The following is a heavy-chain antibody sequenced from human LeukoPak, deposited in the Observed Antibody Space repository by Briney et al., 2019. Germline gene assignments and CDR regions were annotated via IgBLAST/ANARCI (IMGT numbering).Heavy chain of an antibody. CDR1: GFTFSDSY. CDR2: ISSGSSYT. D-gene: IGHD2-2*01. V-gene: IGHV3-11*03. J-gene: IGHJ4*02. CDR3: ARACSSASCYDF. Sequence: GGSLRLSCAASGFTFSDSYMSWIRQAPGKGLEWVSYISSGSSYTNHADSVKGRFTISRDNAKNSLYLQMNRLRAEDTAVYYCARACSSASCYDFWGQGTLVTVSS.